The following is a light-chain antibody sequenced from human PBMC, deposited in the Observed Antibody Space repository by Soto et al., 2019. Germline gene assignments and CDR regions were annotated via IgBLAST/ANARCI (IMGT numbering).Light chain of an antibody. J-gene: IGKJ2*01. CDR1: QSINSE. CDR2: GAS. V-gene: IGKV3-15*01. Sequence: EIVMTQSPATLSLSPGERAALSCSASQSINSELAWYQQKPGQPPRLLIYGASTRATGVPARFTGSESGSEFTLTISGLQSEEFAVYYSQQGHNWPLTFGQGTRLEI. CDR3: QQGHNWPLT.